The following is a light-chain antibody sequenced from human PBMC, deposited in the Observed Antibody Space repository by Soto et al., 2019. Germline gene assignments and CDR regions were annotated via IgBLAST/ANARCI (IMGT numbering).Light chain of an antibody. J-gene: IGKJ1*01. Sequence: DIHMTQSPSTLSASQGYPVTITCRASQSISSRLAWYHQKPGEAPQLLIYKAANLESRGASRFSSSGAGREVTLTTSSMQQDDSATYYYQQYDVYSPGMFGQGTKVDIK. CDR3: QQYDVYSPGM. CDR2: KAA. V-gene: IGKV1-5*03. CDR1: QSISSR.